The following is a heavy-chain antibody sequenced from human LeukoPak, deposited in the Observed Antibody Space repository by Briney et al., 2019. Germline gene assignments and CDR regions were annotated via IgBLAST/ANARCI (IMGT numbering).Heavy chain of an antibody. V-gene: IGHV4-59*11. D-gene: IGHD6-25*01. CDR3: ARAAPYYCYYMDV. CDR2: IYNSGST. Sequence: SETLSLTCAVSGGSISDHYWTWIRQPPGKGLEGIGYIYNSGSTNNNPSLKSRLTISVDTSKTQFSLMLSSVTAADTAVYYCARAAPYYCYYMDVWGKGTTVTVSS. J-gene: IGHJ6*03. CDR1: GGSISDHY.